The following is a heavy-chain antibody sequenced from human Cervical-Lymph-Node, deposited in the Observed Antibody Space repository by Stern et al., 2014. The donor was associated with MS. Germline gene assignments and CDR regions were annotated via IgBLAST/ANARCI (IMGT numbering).Heavy chain of an antibody. D-gene: IGHD2-8*01. J-gene: IGHJ4*02. V-gene: IGHV1-18*01. CDR3: ARDKMHAFDY. Sequence: VQLVQSGTGVKKPGASVLVSCKASGYTFTTYGITWVRQAPGQGLEWMGWISADSGNTKYAQKFQDRVTMTRDTTTGTAYMEVRSLRSEDTAVYYCARDKMHAFDYWGQGTQVTVPS. CDR2: ISADSGNT. CDR1: GYTFTTYG.